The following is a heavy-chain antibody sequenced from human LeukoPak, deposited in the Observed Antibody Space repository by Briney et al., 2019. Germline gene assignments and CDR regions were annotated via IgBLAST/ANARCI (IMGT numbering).Heavy chain of an antibody. CDR3: ARHRTASDY. CDR2: ITSSSSYI. J-gene: IGHJ4*02. V-gene: IGHV3-21*01. Sequence: GGSLRLTCAASGFTFSTYSMTWVRQAPGKGLEWVSSITSSSSYIYYADSVKGRFTISRDNAKSSLYLQMNSLRAEDTALYYCARHRTASDYWGQGTLVTVSS. CDR1: GFTFSTYS. D-gene: IGHD3-16*02.